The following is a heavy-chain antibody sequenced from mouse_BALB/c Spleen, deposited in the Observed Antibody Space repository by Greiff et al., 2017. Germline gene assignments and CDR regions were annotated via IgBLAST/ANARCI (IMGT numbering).Heavy chain of an antibody. V-gene: IGHV5-12-1*01. Sequence: EVKLVESGGGLVKPGGSLKLSCAASGFAFSSYDMSWVRQTPEKRLEWVAYISSGGGSTYYPDTVKGRFTISRDNAKNTLYLQMSSLKSEDTAMYYCARRFGPGSYDYFAYWGQGTLVTVSA. CDR1: GFAFSSYD. J-gene: IGHJ3*01. CDR3: ARRFGPGSYDYFAY. D-gene: IGHD2-4*01. CDR2: ISSGGGST.